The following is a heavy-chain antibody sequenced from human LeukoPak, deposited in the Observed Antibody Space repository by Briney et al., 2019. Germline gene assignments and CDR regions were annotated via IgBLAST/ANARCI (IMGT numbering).Heavy chain of an antibody. Sequence: GGSLRLSCAASGFTFSSYAMSWVRQAPGKGLEWVSAISGSGGSTYYADSVKGRFTISRDNSKDTLFLQLNSLTAADTAMYFCAKASVAIPQYCNSWGQGTLVTVSS. CDR2: ISGSGGST. CDR1: GFTFSSYA. CDR3: AKASVAIPQYCNS. J-gene: IGHJ5*02. V-gene: IGHV3-23*01. D-gene: IGHD2-2*02.